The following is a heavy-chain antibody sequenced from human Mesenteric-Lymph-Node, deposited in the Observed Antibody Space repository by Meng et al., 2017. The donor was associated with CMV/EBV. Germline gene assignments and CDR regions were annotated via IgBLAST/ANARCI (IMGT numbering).Heavy chain of an antibody. CDR3: AGDTGVNFDY. J-gene: IGHJ4*02. Sequence: TCPVSGGSVNSGSYYWSWIRQPPGKGLEWIGYIFHSGSTYYNPSLKSRVTISVDTSKNQFSLKLTSVTAADTALYYCAGDTGVNFDYWGQGTLVTVSS. D-gene: IGHD2-8*02. CDR2: IFHSGST. CDR1: GGSVNSGSYY. V-gene: IGHV4-61*01.